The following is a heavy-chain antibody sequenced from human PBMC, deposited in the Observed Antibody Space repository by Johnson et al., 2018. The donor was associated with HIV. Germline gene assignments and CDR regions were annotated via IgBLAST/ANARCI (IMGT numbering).Heavy chain of an antibody. V-gene: IGHV3-15*01. CDR3: TTDPIAAAGPDAFDI. D-gene: IGHD6-13*01. J-gene: IGHJ3*02. CDR1: GFTFNNAW. Sequence: VQLVESGGGVVQPGRSLRLSCAASGFTFNNAWMSWVRQAPGKGLEWVGRIKSKSDGGTSDYAAPGKARFTISRDDSKNTLYLQMNSLKTEDTAGYYCTTDPIAAAGPDAFDIWGQGTVVTVSS. CDR2: IKSKSDGGTS.